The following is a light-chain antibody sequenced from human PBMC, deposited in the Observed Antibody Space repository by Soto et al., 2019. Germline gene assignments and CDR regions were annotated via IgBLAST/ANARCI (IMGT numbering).Light chain of an antibody. Sequence: VVTQSPATLSVFPGEIATLSCRASQSVSSDLAWYQQRPGQAPRLLIYGASTRATGIPARFRGSGSGTEFRLTISSLQSEDFATYYCQQYNTWHPKMAFGRGTKVDIK. J-gene: IGKJ1*01. V-gene: IGKV3-15*01. CDR3: QQYNTWHPKMA. CDR1: QSVSSD. CDR2: GAS.